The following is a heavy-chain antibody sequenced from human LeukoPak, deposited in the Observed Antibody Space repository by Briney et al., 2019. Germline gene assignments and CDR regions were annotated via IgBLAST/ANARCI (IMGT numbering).Heavy chain of an antibody. J-gene: IGHJ6*03. CDR1: GYTFTGYY. Sequence: ASVKVSCKASGYTFTGYYMHWVRRAPGQGLEWMGWINPNSGGTNYAQKFQGRVTMTRDTSISTAYMELSRLRSDDTAVYYCARGPGIAVAGYYYYYMDVWGKGTTVTVSS. V-gene: IGHV1-2*02. CDR2: INPNSGGT. CDR3: ARGPGIAVAGYYYYYMDV. D-gene: IGHD6-19*01.